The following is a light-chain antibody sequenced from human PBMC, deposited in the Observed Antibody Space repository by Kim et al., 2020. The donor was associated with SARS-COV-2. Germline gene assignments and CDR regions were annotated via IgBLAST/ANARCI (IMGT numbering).Light chain of an antibody. CDR2: AAS. Sequence: AIRITQSPSSLSASTGDRVTITCRASQGISSYLAWYQQKPGKAPKLLIYAASTLQSGVPSRFSGSGSGTDFTLTISCLQSEDFATYYCQQYYSYPYTFGHGTKLEI. J-gene: IGKJ2*01. CDR1: QGISSY. CDR3: QQYYSYPYT. V-gene: IGKV1-8*01.